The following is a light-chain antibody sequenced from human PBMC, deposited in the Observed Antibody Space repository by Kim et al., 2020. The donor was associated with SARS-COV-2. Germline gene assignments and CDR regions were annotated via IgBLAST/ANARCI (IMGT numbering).Light chain of an antibody. Sequence: LYPGERATLSCRASQSVGRSIAWYQQKPGQAPGLLIYDAFSRATGIPARFSASGSGTDFTLTISSLEPEDFAVYYCQQRGNWPLTFGQGTRVEIK. V-gene: IGKV3-11*01. CDR1: QSVGRS. CDR3: QQRGNWPLT. CDR2: DAF. J-gene: IGKJ1*01.